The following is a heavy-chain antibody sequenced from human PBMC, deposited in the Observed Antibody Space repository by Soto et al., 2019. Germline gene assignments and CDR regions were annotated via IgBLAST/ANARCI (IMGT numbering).Heavy chain of an antibody. V-gene: IGHV3-33*01. CDR1: GFTFSSYG. Sequence: GGSLRLSCAASGFTFSSYGMHWVRQAPGKGLEWVAVIWYDGSNKYYADSVKGRFTISRDNSKNTLYLQMNSLRAEDTAVYYCARDTYYDFWSGYYTIDYYYYMDVWGKGTTVTVSS. CDR2: IWYDGSNK. CDR3: ARDTYYDFWSGYYTIDYYYYMDV. J-gene: IGHJ6*03. D-gene: IGHD3-3*01.